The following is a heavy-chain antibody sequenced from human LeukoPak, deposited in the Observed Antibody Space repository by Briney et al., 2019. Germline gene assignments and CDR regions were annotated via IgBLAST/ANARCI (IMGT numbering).Heavy chain of an antibody. V-gene: IGHV3-23*01. CDR2: ISGSGGNT. J-gene: IGHJ6*02. Sequence: GGSLRLSCAASGFTFSSYAMSWVRQAPGKGLEWVSGISGSGGNTYYADSVKGRFTISRDNSKNTLYLQMNSLRAEDAAVYYCARGGDYGDYVLYYGMDVWGQGTTVTVSS. D-gene: IGHD4-17*01. CDR1: GFTFSSYA. CDR3: ARGGDYGDYVLYYGMDV.